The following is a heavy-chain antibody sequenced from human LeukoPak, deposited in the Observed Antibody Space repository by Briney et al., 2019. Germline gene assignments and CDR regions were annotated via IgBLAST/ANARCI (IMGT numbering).Heavy chain of an antibody. Sequence: GGSLRLSCAASGFTFSSYAMSWVRQAPGKGLEWVSVIYGGGSTYYADSVKGRFTISRDNSKNTLYLQMNSLRAEDTAVYYCAKGGRWQWLVRGPTIFEYWGQGTLVTVSS. CDR3: AKGGRWQWLVRGPTIFEY. J-gene: IGHJ4*02. CDR2: IYGGGST. V-gene: IGHV3-66*01. D-gene: IGHD6-19*01. CDR1: GFTFSSYA.